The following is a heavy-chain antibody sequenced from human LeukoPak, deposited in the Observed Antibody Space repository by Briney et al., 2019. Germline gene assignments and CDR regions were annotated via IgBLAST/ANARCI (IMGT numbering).Heavy chain of an antibody. CDR3: ARDARGGYVLDS. D-gene: IGHD5-12*01. V-gene: IGHV3-53*01. J-gene: IGHJ4*02. CDR2: IYSGGDT. CDR1: GFTVSSSY. Sequence: GGSLRLSCAASGFTVSSSYMSWVRQAPGKWLEWVSVIYSGGDTYYAESVKGRFTISRDNSKNTLYLQMNSLRAEDTAVYYCARDARGGYVLDSWGQGTLVTVSS.